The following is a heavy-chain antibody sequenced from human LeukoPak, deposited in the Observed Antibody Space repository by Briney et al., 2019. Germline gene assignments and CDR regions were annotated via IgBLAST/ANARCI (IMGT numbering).Heavy chain of an antibody. CDR1: GGTFSSYA. V-gene: IGHV1-69*13. Sequence: ASVKVSCKASGGTFSSYAISWVRQAPGQGLEWMGGIIPIFGTANYAQKFQGRVTITADESTSTAYMELSSLRSEDTAVYYCATWTPPRRWNDVPDAFDIWGQGTMVTVSS. CDR2: IIPIFGTA. D-gene: IGHD1-1*01. J-gene: IGHJ3*02. CDR3: ATWTPPRRWNDVPDAFDI.